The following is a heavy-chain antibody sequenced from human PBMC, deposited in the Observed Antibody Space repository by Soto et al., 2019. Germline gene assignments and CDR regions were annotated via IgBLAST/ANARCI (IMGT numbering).Heavy chain of an antibody. V-gene: IGHV1-18*01. J-gene: IGHJ6*02. CDR1: GGTFSSYG. Sequence: GASVKVSCKASGGTFSSYGISWVRQAPGQGLEWMGWISAYNGNTNYAQKLQGRVTMTADTSTSTAYMELRSLRSDDTAVYYCARDVGPPSYYGMDVWGQGTTVTVSS. D-gene: IGHD1-26*01. CDR3: ARDVGPPSYYGMDV. CDR2: ISAYNGNT.